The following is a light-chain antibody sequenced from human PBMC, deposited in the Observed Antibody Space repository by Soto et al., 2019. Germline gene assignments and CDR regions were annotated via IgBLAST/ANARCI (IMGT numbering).Light chain of an antibody. J-gene: IGLJ3*02. V-gene: IGLV1-47*01. Sequence: QSVLTQPPSASGTPGQRVTVSCSGSSSNIETNYVYWYQQLPGTAPKLLIFRNNQRPSGVPDRFSGSKSGTSASLAISGLRSEDEADYYCAAWDDSLRGWVFGGGTKLTVL. CDR3: AAWDDSLRGWV. CDR1: SSNIETNY. CDR2: RNN.